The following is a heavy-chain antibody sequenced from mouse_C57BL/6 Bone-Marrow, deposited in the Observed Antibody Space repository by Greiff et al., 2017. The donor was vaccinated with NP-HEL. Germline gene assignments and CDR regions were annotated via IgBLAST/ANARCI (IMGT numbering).Heavy chain of an antibody. CDR3: ARETYYSNYVWFAY. CDR2: INPSSGYT. J-gene: IGHJ3*01. Sequence: QVQLKESGAELAKPGASVKLSCKASGYTFTSYWMHWVKQRPGQGLEWIGYINPSSGYTKYNQKFKDKATLTADKSSSTAYMQLSSLTYSDSSVYYCARETYYSNYVWFAYWGQGPLVTVSA. V-gene: IGHV1-7*01. CDR1: GYTFTSYW. D-gene: IGHD2-5*01.